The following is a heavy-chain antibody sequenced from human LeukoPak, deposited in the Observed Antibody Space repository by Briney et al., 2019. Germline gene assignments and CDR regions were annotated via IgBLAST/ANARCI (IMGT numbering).Heavy chain of an antibody. J-gene: IGHJ4*02. Sequence: SETLSLTCTVSGGSINSYYWSWIRQPAGKGLEWIGRVYISGSTNYNPSLRSRVIMSVDTSKNQFSLKLTSVTAADTAVYYCARGRIAAAGDGFDYRGQGTLVTVSS. V-gene: IGHV4-4*07. CDR3: ARGRIAAAGDGFDY. CDR2: VYISGST. CDR1: GGSINSYY. D-gene: IGHD6-13*01.